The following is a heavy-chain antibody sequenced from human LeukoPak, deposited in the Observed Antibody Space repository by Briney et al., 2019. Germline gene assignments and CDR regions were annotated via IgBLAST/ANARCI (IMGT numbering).Heavy chain of an antibody. V-gene: IGHV4-39*07. D-gene: IGHD4/OR15-4a*01. Sequence: KTSETLSLTCTVSGGSISSYYWSWIRQPPGKGLEWIGSIYYSGSTYYNPSLKSRVTISVDTSKNQFSLKLSSVTAADTAVYYCARGELTISNWFDPWGQGTLVTVSS. CDR2: IYYSGST. CDR1: GGSISSYY. J-gene: IGHJ5*02. CDR3: ARGELTISNWFDP.